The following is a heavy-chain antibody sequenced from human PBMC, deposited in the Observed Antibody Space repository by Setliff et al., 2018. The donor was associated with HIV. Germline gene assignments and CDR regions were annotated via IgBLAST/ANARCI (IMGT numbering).Heavy chain of an antibody. V-gene: IGHV3-23*01. Sequence: GSLRLSCAASGFTFSSYPMSWVRQSPGKGPEWVSAISDGGGSTYYADSVKGRFTISRDNSKNTLYLQMNSLRAEDTAVYYCARERLRFLEWLPLDYWGQGTLVTVSS. CDR1: GFTFSSYP. CDR2: ISDGGGST. D-gene: IGHD3-3*01. CDR3: ARERLRFLEWLPLDY. J-gene: IGHJ4*02.